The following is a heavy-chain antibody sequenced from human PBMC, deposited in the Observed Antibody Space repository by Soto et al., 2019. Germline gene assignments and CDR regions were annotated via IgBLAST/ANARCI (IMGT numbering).Heavy chain of an antibody. CDR3: ARDLWSYYYDSSGYPHPFDY. Sequence: ASVKVSCKASGYTFTSYYISWVRQAPGQGLEWMGRIIPILGIANYAQKFQGRVTITADKSTSTAYMELSSLRSEDTAVYYCARDLWSYYYDSSGYPHPFDYWGQGTLVTVSS. V-gene: IGHV1-69*04. CDR1: GYTFTSYY. J-gene: IGHJ4*02. D-gene: IGHD3-22*01. CDR2: IIPILGIA.